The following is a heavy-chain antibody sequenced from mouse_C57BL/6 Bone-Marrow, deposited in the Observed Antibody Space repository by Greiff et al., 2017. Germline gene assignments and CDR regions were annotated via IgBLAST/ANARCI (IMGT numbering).Heavy chain of an antibody. V-gene: IGHV5-4*03. CDR2: ISDGGSYT. J-gene: IGHJ3*01. CDR1: GFTFSSYA. D-gene: IGHD4-1*01. Sequence: EVKLMESGGGLVKPGGSLKLSCAASGFTFSSYAMSRVRQTPEKRLEWVATISDGGSYTYYPDNVKGRFTISRDNAKNNLYLQMSHLKSEDTAMYYCARTNWDGIAYWGQGTLVTVSA. CDR3: ARTNWDGIAY.